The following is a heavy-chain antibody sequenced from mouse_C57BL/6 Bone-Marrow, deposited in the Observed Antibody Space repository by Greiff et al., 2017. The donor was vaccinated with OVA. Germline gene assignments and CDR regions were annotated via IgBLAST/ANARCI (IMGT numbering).Heavy chain of an antibody. D-gene: IGHD2-3*01. Sequence: DVHLVESGAELVKPGASVKLSCTASGFNIKDYYMHWVKQRTEQGLEWIGRIDPEDGETKYAPKFQGKATITADTSSNTAYLQLSSLTSEDTAVYYCARPRYDGYLYYFDYWGQGTTLTVSS. CDR1: GFNIKDYY. J-gene: IGHJ2*01. V-gene: IGHV14-2*01. CDR2: IDPEDGET. CDR3: ARPRYDGYLYYFDY.